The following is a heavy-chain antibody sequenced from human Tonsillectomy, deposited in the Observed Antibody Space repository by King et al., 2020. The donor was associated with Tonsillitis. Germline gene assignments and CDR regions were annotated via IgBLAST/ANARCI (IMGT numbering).Heavy chain of an antibody. CDR2: ISYDGSNK. V-gene: IGHV3-33*05. Sequence: VQLVESGGGVVQPGRSLRLSCAASGFTFSNYDMYWVRQAPGKGLEWVAVISYDGSNKYYADSVTGRFTISRDNSKNKVYLQMNSLRAEDTAVYYCARDRDGYIVYYWGQGTLVTVSS. CDR1: GFTFSNYD. D-gene: IGHD3-16*02. J-gene: IGHJ4*02. CDR3: ARDRDGYIVYY.